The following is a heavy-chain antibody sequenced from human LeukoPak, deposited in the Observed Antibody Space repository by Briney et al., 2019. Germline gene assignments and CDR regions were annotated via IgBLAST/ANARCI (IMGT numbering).Heavy chain of an antibody. D-gene: IGHD2-2*01. Sequence: GGSLRLSCAASGFTFSSYWMSWVRQAPGKGLEWVAVISYDGSNKYYADSVKGRFTISRDNSKNTLYLQMNSLRAEDTAVYYCASEYCSSTSCYDYFDYWGQGTLVTVSS. CDR3: ASEYCSSTSCYDYFDY. J-gene: IGHJ4*02. CDR1: GFTFSSYW. V-gene: IGHV3-30*03. CDR2: ISYDGSNK.